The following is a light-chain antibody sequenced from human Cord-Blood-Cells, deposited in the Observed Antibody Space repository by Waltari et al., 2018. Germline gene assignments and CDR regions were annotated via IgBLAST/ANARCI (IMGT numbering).Light chain of an antibody. CDR3: QQRSNWPPIT. CDR2: DAS. V-gene: IGKV3-11*01. J-gene: IGKJ5*01. Sequence: EIVLTQSPATLSLSPRERATLSCRAGQSVSSYLAWYQQKPGQAPRLLIYDASNRANGIPARFSGSGSGTDFTLTISSLEPEDFAVYYGQQRSNWPPITFGQGTRLEIK. CDR1: QSVSSY.